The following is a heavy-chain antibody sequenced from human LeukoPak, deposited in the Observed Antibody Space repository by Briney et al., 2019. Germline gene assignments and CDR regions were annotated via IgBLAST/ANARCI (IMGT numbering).Heavy chain of an antibody. CDR2: INHSGST. Sequence: SETLSLTCAVYGGSFSGYYWSWIRQPPGKGLEWIGEINHSGSTNYNPSLKSRVTISVDTSKNQFSLKLSSVTAADTAVYYYARGKRKNIVVVPAAIGGFDPWCQGTLVTVAS. CDR3: ARGKRKNIVVVPAAIGGFDP. V-gene: IGHV4-34*01. J-gene: IGHJ5*02. D-gene: IGHD2-2*02. CDR1: GGSFSGYY.